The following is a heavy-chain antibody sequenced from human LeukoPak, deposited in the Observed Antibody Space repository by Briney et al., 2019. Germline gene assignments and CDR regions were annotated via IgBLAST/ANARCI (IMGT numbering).Heavy chain of an antibody. Sequence: SETLSLTCAVYGGSFSGYYRSWIRQPPGKGLEWIGEINHSGSTNYNPSLKSRVTISVDTSKNQFSLKLSSVTAADTAVYYCARGRTRGYSGYDFPYFDYWGQGTLVTVSS. CDR1: GGSFSGYY. CDR3: ARGRTRGYSGYDFPYFDY. CDR2: INHSGST. D-gene: IGHD5-12*01. V-gene: IGHV4-34*01. J-gene: IGHJ4*02.